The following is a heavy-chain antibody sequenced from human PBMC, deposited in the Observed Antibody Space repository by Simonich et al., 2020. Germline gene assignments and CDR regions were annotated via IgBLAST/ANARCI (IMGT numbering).Heavy chain of an antibody. CDR3: ARDREVYGSGSYYNY. CDR2: KKHDGNEK. J-gene: IGHJ4*02. CDR1: GFTFSSYW. V-gene: IGHV3-7*01. Sequence: EVQLVESGGGLVQPGGSLRLSCAASGFTFSSYWMSWVRQAPGKGLECVANKKHDGNEKDYVDSVKGRFTISRDNAKNSLYLQMNSLRAEDTAVYYCARDREVYGSGSYYNYWGQGTLVTVSS. D-gene: IGHD3-10*01.